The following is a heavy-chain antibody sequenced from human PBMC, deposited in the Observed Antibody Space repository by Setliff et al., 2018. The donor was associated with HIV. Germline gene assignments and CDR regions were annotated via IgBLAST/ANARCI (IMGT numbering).Heavy chain of an antibody. V-gene: IGHV4-39*07. CDR1: GGSISSNSYY. CDR2: IYHSGRT. CDR3: ARDQPQDYDSLTGYYTGRYFDY. J-gene: IGHJ4*02. Sequence: KTSETLSLTCTVSGGSISSNSYYWGWIRQPPGKGLEWIGSIYHSGRTYYNPSPKSRVTISVDTSKNQFSPKLTSVTAADTAVYYCARDQPQDYDSLTGYYTGRYFDYWGRGTQVTVSS. D-gene: IGHD3-9*01.